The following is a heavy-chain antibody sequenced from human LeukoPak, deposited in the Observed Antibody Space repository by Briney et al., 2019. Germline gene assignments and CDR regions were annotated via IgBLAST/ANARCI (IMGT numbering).Heavy chain of an antibody. Sequence: PSETLSLTCTVSGDSISSGDYYWSWIRQPPGKGLEWIGYIYDSGSTNYNPSLKSRVTISVDTSKNRFSLKLSSVTAADTAVYYCAREAYCGGDCYSGFDYWGQGTLVTVSS. J-gene: IGHJ4*02. CDR2: IYDSGST. V-gene: IGHV4-61*08. CDR3: AREAYCGGDCYSGFDY. CDR1: GDSISSGDYY. D-gene: IGHD2-21*02.